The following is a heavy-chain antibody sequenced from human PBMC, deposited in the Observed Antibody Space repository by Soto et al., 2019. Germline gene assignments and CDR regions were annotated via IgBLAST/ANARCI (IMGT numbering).Heavy chain of an antibody. Sequence: GGSLRLSCAASGFTFSSYAMSWVRQAPGKGLEWVSAISGSGGSTYYADSVKGRFTISRDNSKNTLYLQMNSLRAEDTAVYYCAKDGAGITIFGVVIMGYFDYWGQGTLVTVSS. D-gene: IGHD3-3*01. CDR1: GFTFSSYA. CDR3: AKDGAGITIFGVVIMGYFDY. CDR2: ISGSGGST. V-gene: IGHV3-23*01. J-gene: IGHJ4*02.